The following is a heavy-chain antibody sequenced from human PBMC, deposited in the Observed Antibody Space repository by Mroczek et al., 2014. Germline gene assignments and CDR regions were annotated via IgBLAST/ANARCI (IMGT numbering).Heavy chain of an antibody. Sequence: ESGGGVVQPGRSLRLSCAASGFTFSSYGMHWVRQAPGKGLEWVAVISYDGSNKYYADSVKGRFTISRDNSKNTLYLQMNSLRAEDTAVYYCAKSGVRGSDDFWSGSPDYWGQGTLVTVSS. CDR1: GFTFSSYG. V-gene: IGHV3-30*18. CDR2: ISYDGSNK. D-gene: IGHD3-3*01. J-gene: IGHJ4*02. CDR3: AKSGVRGSDDFWSGSPDY.